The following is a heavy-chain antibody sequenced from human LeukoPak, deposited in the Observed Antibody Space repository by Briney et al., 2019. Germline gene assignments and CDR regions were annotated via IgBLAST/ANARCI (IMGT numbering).Heavy chain of an antibody. V-gene: IGHV4-39*01. Sequence: SETLSLTCSVSGGSISSVSYYWGWIRQPPGKGLEWIGSIYYSGSTYYNPSLKSRVTISVDASKNQFSLKLTSVTAADTAVYYCARQTSDRGPYYDFWSAYYHIDYWGQGTLVTVSS. D-gene: IGHD3-3*01. CDR2: IYYSGST. CDR1: GGSISSVSYY. J-gene: IGHJ4*02. CDR3: ARQTSDRGPYYDFWSAYYHIDY.